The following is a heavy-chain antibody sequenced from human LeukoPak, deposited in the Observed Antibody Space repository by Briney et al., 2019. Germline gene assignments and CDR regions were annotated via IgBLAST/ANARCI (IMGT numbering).Heavy chain of an antibody. CDR1: GFTFSNYG. D-gene: IGHD5-12*01. CDR3: ARDRLRGYSGYDPWYVFDY. CDR2: IYYDGSNK. Sequence: GVSLRLSCAASGFTFSNYGMHWVRQAPGKGLEWVADIYYDGSNKYYADSEKGRFTISRDNSKNTLYLLMNSLRAEDTAVYYCARDRLRGYSGYDPWYVFDYWGEGTLVTAST. V-gene: IGHV3-33*01. J-gene: IGHJ4*02.